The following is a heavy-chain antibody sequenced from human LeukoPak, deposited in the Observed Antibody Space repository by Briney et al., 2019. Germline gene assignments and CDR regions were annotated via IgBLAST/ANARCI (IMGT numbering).Heavy chain of an antibody. V-gene: IGHV1-18*01. CDR3: ARDPDILTGYPLYSFDY. CDR1: GYTFTSYG. Sequence: ASVKVSCKASGYTFTSYGISWVRQAPGQGLEWMGWISAYNGNTNYAQKLQGRVTMTTDTPTSTAYMELRSLRSDDTAVYYCARDPDILTGYPLYSFDYWGLGTLVTVSS. CDR2: ISAYNGNT. D-gene: IGHD3-9*01. J-gene: IGHJ4*02.